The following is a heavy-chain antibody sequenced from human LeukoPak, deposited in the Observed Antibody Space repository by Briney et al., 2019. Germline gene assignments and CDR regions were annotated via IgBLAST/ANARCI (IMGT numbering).Heavy chain of an antibody. D-gene: IGHD2-21*02. Sequence: SETLSLTCTVSGGSISSYYWSWIRQPPGKGLEWIGYIYTSGGTNYNPSLKSRVTISVDTSKNQFSLKLSSVTAADTAVYYCARRSVVTAYDYWGQGTLVTVSS. CDR3: ARRSVVTAYDY. J-gene: IGHJ4*02. CDR2: IYTSGGT. V-gene: IGHV4-4*09. CDR1: GGSISSYY.